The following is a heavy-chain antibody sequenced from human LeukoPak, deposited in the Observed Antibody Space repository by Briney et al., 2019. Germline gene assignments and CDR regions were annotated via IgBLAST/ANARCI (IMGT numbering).Heavy chain of an antibody. D-gene: IGHD6-19*01. CDR1: GGSISSGCYY. V-gene: IGHV4-61*02. Sequence: PSETLSLTCTVSGGSISSGCYYWSWIRQPAGEGLEWIGRIYTSGSTNYNPSLKSRVTISVDTSKNQFSLKLSSVTAADTAVYYCAREGRKAVAADAFDIWGQGTMVTVSS. J-gene: IGHJ3*02. CDR3: AREGRKAVAADAFDI. CDR2: IYTSGST.